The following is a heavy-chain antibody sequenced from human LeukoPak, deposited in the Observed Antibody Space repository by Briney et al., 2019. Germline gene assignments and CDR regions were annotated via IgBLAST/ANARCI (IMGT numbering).Heavy chain of an antibody. J-gene: IGHJ3*02. V-gene: IGHV3-9*01. CDR3: AKDRGEGVGATPEAFDI. CDR1: GFTFDDYA. D-gene: IGHD1-26*01. Sequence: PGRSLRLSCAASGFTFDDYAMHWVRQGPGKGLEWVSAISWNSGSIGYADSVKGRFTISRDNAKNSLYLQMNSLRAEDTALYYCAKDRGEGVGATPEAFDIWGQGTMVTVSS. CDR2: ISWNSGSI.